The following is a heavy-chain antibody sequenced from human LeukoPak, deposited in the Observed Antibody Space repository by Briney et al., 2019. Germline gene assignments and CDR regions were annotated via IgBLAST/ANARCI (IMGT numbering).Heavy chain of an antibody. CDR2: ISGSGGST. D-gene: IGHD3-22*01. CDR3: AKDFSPVYYDSSGRLGY. Sequence: GGSLRLSCAASGFTFSSYAMSWVRQAPGKGLEWVSAISGSGGSTYYADSVKGRFTISRDNSKNTLYLQMNSLRVEDTAVYYCAKDFSPVYYDSSGRLGYWGQGTLVTVSS. V-gene: IGHV3-23*01. J-gene: IGHJ4*02. CDR1: GFTFSSYA.